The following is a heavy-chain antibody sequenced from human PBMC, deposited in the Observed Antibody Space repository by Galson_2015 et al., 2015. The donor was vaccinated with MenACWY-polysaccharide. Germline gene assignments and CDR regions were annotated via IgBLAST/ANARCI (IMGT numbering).Heavy chain of an antibody. J-gene: IGHJ3*02. Sequence: SVKVSCKAGGFTLTDYFFNWVRQAPGQGLAWVGVINPVSGSTSYAQMFQGRVTLTRDTSLSTIYMELSSLTSEDAAIYFCARQSMQDYPAPADLDRWGQRTVVTVSS. CDR1: GFTLTDYF. CDR2: INPVSGST. V-gene: IGHV1-46*01. CDR3: ARQSMQDYPAPADLDR. D-gene: IGHD4/OR15-4a*01.